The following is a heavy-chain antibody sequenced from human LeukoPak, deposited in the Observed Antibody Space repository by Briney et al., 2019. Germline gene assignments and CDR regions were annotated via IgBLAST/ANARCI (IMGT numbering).Heavy chain of an antibody. J-gene: IGHJ4*02. CDR2: IKSKSDGGTT. Sequence: GGSLRLSCAASGFTFSNALMSWVRQAPGKGLEWVGRIKSKSDGGTTDYAAPVKGRFTISRDDSKNTLYLQMNSLKTEDTAVYYCITFSMIVVVITDWGRGTLVTVSS. D-gene: IGHD3-22*01. CDR3: ITFSMIVVVITD. CDR1: GFTFSNAL. V-gene: IGHV3-15*01.